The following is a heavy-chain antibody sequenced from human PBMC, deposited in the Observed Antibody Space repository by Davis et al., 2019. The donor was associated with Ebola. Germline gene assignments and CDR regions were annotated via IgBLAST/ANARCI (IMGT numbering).Heavy chain of an antibody. CDR2: IYHSGST. CDR1: GFTFSSYW. J-gene: IGHJ1*01. Sequence: ESLKISCAASGFTFSSYWMSWVRQPPGKGLEWIGSIYHSGSTYYNPSLKSRVTISVDTSKNQFSLKLSSVTAADTAVYYCARDEHNYYYDSSGYYLSPAEYFQHWGQGTLVTVSS. CDR3: ARDEHNYYYDSSGYYLSPAEYFQH. V-gene: IGHV4-38-2*02. D-gene: IGHD3-22*01.